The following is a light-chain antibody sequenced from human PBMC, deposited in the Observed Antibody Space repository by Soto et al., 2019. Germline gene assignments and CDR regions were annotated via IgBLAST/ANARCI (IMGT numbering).Light chain of an antibody. CDR3: QQLNSYPLT. CDR1: QDISNY. Sequence: DIQLTHSPSFLSASVGDRGTITCRASQDISNYLVWYQQKPGKAPKPLIYAASTLQSGVPSRFSGSGSGTEFTLTISSLQPEDFATYYCQQLNSYPLTFGPGTNVDIK. CDR2: AAS. J-gene: IGKJ3*01. V-gene: IGKV1-9*01.